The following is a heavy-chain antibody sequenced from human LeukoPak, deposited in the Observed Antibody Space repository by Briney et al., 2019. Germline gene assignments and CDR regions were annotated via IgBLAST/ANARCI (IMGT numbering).Heavy chain of an antibody. J-gene: IGHJ4*02. Sequence: GGSLRLSCAASGFTFSSYAMSWVRQAPGKGLEWVAVISYDGSNKYYADSVKGRFTISRDNSKNTLYLQMNSLRAEDTAVYYCARDGENIAAAAAPDYWGQGTLVTVSS. D-gene: IGHD6-13*01. CDR1: GFTFSSYA. CDR3: ARDGENIAAAAAPDY. CDR2: ISYDGSNK. V-gene: IGHV3-30-3*01.